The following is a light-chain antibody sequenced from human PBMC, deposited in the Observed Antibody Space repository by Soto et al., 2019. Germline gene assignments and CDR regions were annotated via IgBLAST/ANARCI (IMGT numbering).Light chain of an antibody. CDR1: QNIHNH. CDR3: QQYNNWPFT. Sequence: EKLMSQSPATLSVSPGERVTLSCRASQNIHNHMSWFLQKPGQAPRLLIYGASTRATGIPASFIGNGSGTEFTLTASSLQPEDFAVYYCQQYNNWPFTFGPGTKVDIK. V-gene: IGKV3-15*01. J-gene: IGKJ3*01. CDR2: GAS.